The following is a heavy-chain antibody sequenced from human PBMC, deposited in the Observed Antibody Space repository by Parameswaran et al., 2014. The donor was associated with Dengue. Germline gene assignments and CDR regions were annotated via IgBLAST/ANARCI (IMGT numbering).Heavy chain of an antibody. D-gene: IGHD4-17*01. V-gene: IGHV3-66*01. CDR2: IYSGGST. CDR3: ARSQMTTVTHYFDY. Sequence: RWIRQPPGKGLEWVSVIYSGGSTYYADSVKGRFTISRDNSKNTLYLQMNSLRAEDTAVYYCARSQMTTVTHYFDYWGQGTLVTVSS. J-gene: IGHJ4*02.